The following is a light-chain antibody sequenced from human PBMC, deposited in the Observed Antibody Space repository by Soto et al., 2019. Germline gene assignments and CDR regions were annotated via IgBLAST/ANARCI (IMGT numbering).Light chain of an antibody. CDR1: ISDVGSYNY. J-gene: IGLJ1*01. V-gene: IGLV2-14*03. Sequence: QSALTQPASVSGSPGQSITISCTGTISDVGSYNYVSWYQQYPGKAPKLMIYDVSTRPSGVSDRFSGSKSGNTASLTISGLRAEDEAEYFCLSYGKVFGTGTKVTVL. CDR3: LSYGKV. CDR2: DVS.